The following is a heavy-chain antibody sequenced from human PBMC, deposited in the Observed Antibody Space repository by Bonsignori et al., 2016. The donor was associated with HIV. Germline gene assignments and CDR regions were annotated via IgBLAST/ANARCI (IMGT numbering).Heavy chain of an antibody. J-gene: IGHJ4*02. CDR2: ISGSDGST. Sequence: VRQMPGKGLEWVSVISGSDGSTYYADSVKGRFTISRDNSKNTLYLQMNSLRAEDTAVYYCAKVSDGPTSNWGQGTLVTVSS. V-gene: IGHV3-23*01. CDR3: AKVSDGPTSN. D-gene: IGHD1-26*01.